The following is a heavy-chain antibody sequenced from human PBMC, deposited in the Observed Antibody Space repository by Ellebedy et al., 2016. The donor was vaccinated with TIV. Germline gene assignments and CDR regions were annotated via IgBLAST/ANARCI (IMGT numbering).Heavy chain of an antibody. CDR3: AREPVPTWAYDS. Sequence: GESLKISCAASGFTFSSYSMNWVRQAPGKGLQWVSDIYPDGGTYYHGSVKGRFAISRDNSKNTLYLQMNSLAAEDTSVYYCAREPVPTWAYDSWGQGTLVTVSS. CDR1: GFTFSSYS. D-gene: IGHD2-21*01. J-gene: IGHJ4*02. V-gene: IGHV3-66*01. CDR2: IYPDGGT.